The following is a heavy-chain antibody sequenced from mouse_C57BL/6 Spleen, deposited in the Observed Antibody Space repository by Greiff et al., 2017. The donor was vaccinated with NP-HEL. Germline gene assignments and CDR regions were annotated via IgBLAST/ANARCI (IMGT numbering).Heavy chain of an antibody. D-gene: IGHD1-1*01. V-gene: IGHV5-16*01. Sequence: DVMLVESEGGLVQPGSSMKLSCTASGFTFSDYYMAWVRQVPEKGLEWVANINYDGSSTYYLDSLKSRFIISRDNAKNILYLQMSSLKSEDTATYYCARDITVVATDNWYFDVWGTGTTVTVSS. CDR2: INYDGSST. CDR1: GFTFSDYY. CDR3: ARDITVVATDNWYFDV. J-gene: IGHJ1*03.